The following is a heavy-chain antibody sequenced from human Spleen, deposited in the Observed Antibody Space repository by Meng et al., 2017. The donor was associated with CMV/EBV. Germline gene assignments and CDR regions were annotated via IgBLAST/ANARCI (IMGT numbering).Heavy chain of an antibody. CDR3: ARGLMD. J-gene: IGHJ4*02. CDR1: GFSFSNYG. V-gene: IGHV3-7*01. D-gene: IGHD2-8*01. CDR2: IKYDGSEE. Sequence: GESLKISCAASGFSFSNYGMNWVRQAPGKGLEWVANIKYDGSEENYVDSVKGRFTISRDNAKNSVYLQMHSLRAEDTAVYYCARGLMDWGQGTLVTVSS.